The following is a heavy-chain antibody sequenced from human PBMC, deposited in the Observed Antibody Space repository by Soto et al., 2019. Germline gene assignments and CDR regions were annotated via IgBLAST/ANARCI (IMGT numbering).Heavy chain of an antibody. V-gene: IGHV5-51*01. Sequence: GESLKISCKGSGYNFNTYCIGWVRQMPGKGLQWMGIIYPGDSNIIYSPSFQGLVTISVDKSITTAYLQWSSLKASDSAIYYCARCYYDSTLGASNWFNPWGQGTLVTVSS. CDR3: ARCYYDSTLGASNWFNP. CDR1: GYNFNTYC. J-gene: IGHJ5*02. CDR2: IYPGDSNI. D-gene: IGHD3-22*01.